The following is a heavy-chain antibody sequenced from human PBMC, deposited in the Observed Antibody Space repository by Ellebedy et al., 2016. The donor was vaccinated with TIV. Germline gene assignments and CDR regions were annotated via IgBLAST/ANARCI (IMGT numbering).Heavy chain of an antibody. CDR2: IYYSGST. V-gene: IGHV4-31*03. J-gene: IGHJ4*02. CDR1: GGTISSGGYY. Sequence: SETLSLXXTVSGGTISSGGYYWSRIRQHPGKGLEWIGYIYYSGSTYYNPSLKSRVTISVDKSKNQFSLKLSSVTAADTAVYYCASGTYYYGSGSFPDWGQGTLVTVSS. CDR3: ASGTYYYGSGSFPD. D-gene: IGHD3-10*01.